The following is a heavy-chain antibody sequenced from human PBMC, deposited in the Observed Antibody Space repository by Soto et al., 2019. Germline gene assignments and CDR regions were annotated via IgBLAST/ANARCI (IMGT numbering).Heavy chain of an antibody. Sequence: GGSLRLSCAASGFTFSTYGMHWVRQAPGKGLEWVALISYDGSNRNSADSVKGRFTISRDNSKNTLYLQMNSLIVADTAVYYFAKDEVRTPVLYAMDVWGQGTTVTVSS. CDR3: AKDEVRTPVLYAMDV. CDR1: GFTFSTYG. D-gene: IGHD3-10*01. CDR2: ISYDGSNR. V-gene: IGHV3-30*18. J-gene: IGHJ6*02.